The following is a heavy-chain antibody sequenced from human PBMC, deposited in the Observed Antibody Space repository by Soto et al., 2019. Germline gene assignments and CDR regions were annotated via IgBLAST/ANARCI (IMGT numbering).Heavy chain of an antibody. J-gene: IGHJ4*02. CDR1: SYTFTSCG. CDR3: ARDPSWNYDREFDY. Sequence: QVQLVQCGAEVKKPGASVKVSCKASSYTFTSCGISWVRQARGQGVEWMGWISAYNGNTNYAQKLQGRVTMTTDTSTSTAYMELRSLRSDDTAVYYCARDPSWNYDREFDYWGQGTLVTVSS. V-gene: IGHV1-18*01. CDR2: ISAYNGNT. D-gene: IGHD3-22*01.